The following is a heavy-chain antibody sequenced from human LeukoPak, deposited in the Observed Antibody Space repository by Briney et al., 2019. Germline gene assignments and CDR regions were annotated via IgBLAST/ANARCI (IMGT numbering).Heavy chain of an antibody. V-gene: IGHV3-23*01. CDR1: GSGFTFGNFA. Sequence: GGSLRLSCEASGSGFTFGNFAMSWVRQAPGKGLEWLSGISGSGYYTYYADSVRGRFTISRDNSKNTLYIQMKSLRAEDTAVYYCAKEGSWGDYYFYFYMDVWGKGTTVTVSS. CDR3: AKEGSWGDYYFYFYMDV. CDR2: ISGSGYYT. J-gene: IGHJ6*03. D-gene: IGHD3-16*01.